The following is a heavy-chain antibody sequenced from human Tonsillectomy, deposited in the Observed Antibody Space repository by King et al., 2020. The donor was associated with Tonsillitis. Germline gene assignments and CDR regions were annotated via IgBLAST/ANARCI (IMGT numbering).Heavy chain of an antibody. CDR2: ISYDGSNK. J-gene: IGHJ5*02. V-gene: IGHV3-30-3*01. D-gene: IGHD4-23*01. Sequence: VQLVESGGGVVQPGRSLRLSCAASGFTFSSYAMHWVRQAPGKGLEWVAVISYDGSNKYYADSVKGRFTISRDNSKNTLYLQMNSLRAEDTAVYYCAGGAAVVPAYNWFDPWGQGTLVTVSS. CDR3: AGGAAVVPAYNWFDP. CDR1: GFTFSSYA.